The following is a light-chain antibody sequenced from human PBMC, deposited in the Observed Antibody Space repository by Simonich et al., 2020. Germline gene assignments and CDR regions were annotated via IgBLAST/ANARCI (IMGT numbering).Light chain of an antibody. Sequence: NFMLTQPHSVSESPGKTVTISCTRSSGSIASNYVQWYQQRPCSAPTTVIYEDNHRPSGVPDRFSGSIDSTSNSASLTISGLKTEDEADYYCQSYDSSNHWVFGGGTKLTVL. CDR2: EDN. V-gene: IGLV6-57*03. CDR3: QSYDSSNHWV. J-gene: IGLJ3*02. CDR1: SGSIASNY.